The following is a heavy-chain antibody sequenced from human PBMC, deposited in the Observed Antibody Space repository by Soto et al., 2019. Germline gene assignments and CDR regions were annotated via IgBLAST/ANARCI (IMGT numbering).Heavy chain of an antibody. CDR1: GGSISSYY. Sequence: SETLSLTCTVSGGSISSYYWSWIRQPPGKGLEWIGYIYYSGSTNYNPSLKSRVTISVDTSKNQFSLKLSSVTAADTAVYYCARAGISSGWYKDESFQHSGQGTLVTVS. CDR2: IYYSGST. J-gene: IGHJ1*01. V-gene: IGHV4-59*01. CDR3: ARAGISSGWYKDESFQH. D-gene: IGHD6-19*01.